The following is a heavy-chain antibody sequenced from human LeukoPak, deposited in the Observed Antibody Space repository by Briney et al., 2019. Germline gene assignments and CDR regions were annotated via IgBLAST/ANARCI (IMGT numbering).Heavy chain of an antibody. Sequence: SETLSLTCTVSGGSISSYYWSWIRQPPGKGLEWIGYIYYSGSTNYNPSLKSRLTISADTSKNQFSLKLSSVTAADTAVYYCARVSGGYSYGPLDYWGRGTLVTVSS. CDR3: ARVSGGYSYGPLDY. D-gene: IGHD5-18*01. J-gene: IGHJ4*02. CDR1: GGSISSYY. CDR2: IYYSGST. V-gene: IGHV4-59*01.